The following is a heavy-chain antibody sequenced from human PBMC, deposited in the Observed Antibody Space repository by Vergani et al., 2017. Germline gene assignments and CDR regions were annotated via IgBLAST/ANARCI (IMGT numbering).Heavy chain of an antibody. CDR3: ARGGGYSSAPWYYYYYMDV. CDR2: IIPIFGTA. Sequence: QVQLVQSGAEVKKPGSSVKVSCKTSGGTFKSNTFSWVRQAPGQGLEWMGGIIPIFGTADYAQDFQGRLSITADESTSTVYMELSSLRSEDTAVYYCARGGGYSSAPWYYYYYMDVWGKGTTVTVSS. CDR1: GGTFKSNT. V-gene: IGHV1-69*01. J-gene: IGHJ6*03. D-gene: IGHD6-19*01.